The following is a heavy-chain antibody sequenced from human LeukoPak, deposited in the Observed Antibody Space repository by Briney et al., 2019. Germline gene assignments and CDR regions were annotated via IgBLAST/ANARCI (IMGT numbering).Heavy chain of an antibody. D-gene: IGHD3-22*01. J-gene: IGHJ3*02. CDR1: GYSFTSYW. V-gene: IGHV5-51*01. CDR3: ASTFRKWYYYDSSGRDAFDI. Sequence: GESLKISCKGSGYSFTSYWIGWVRQMPGKGLEWMGIIYPGYSDTRYSPSFQGQVTIPADKSISTAYLQWSSLKASDTAMYYCASTFRKWYYYDSSGRDAFDIWGQGTMVTVSS. CDR2: IYPGYSDT.